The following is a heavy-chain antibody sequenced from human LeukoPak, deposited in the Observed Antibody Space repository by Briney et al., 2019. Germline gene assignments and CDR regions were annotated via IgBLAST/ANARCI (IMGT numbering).Heavy chain of an antibody. J-gene: IGHJ5*02. CDR1: GGSISSGGYY. CDR2: IYYSGST. D-gene: IGHD3-3*01. V-gene: IGHV4-31*03. CDR3: ARGQRFYNFWSGYYTPDDNWFDP. Sequence: PSETLSLTCTVSGGSISSGGYYWSWIRQHPGKGLEWIGYIYYSGSTYYNPSLKSRVTISVDMSKNQFSLKLSSVTAADTAVYYCARGQRFYNFWSGYYTPDDNWFDPWGQGTLVSVSS.